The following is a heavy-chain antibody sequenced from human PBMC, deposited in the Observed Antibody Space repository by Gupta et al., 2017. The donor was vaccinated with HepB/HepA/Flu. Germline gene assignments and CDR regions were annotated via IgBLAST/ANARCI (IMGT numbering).Heavy chain of an antibody. Sequence: QVQLQQWGAGLLMPSETLSLTCAVYGGSFSGYYWSWIRQPPGKGLGWIGEINHSGSTNYNPALKSRVTISVDTSKNQCSLKLSSVTAADTAVYYCARGRLDDFWSGYLNIGGYYYYYMDVWGKGTTVTVSS. CDR3: ARGRLDDFWSGYLNIGGYYYYYMDV. CDR1: GGSFSGYY. CDR2: INHSGST. V-gene: IGHV4-34*01. J-gene: IGHJ6*03. D-gene: IGHD3-3*01.